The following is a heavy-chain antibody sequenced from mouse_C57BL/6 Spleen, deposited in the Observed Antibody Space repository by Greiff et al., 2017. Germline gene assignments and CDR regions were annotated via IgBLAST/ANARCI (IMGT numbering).Heavy chain of an antibody. V-gene: IGHV1-18*01. CDR1: GYTFTDYN. CDR3: ARYRENGSSYWYFDV. CDR2: INPNNGGT. Sequence: VQLQQSGPELVKPGASVKIPCKASGYTFTDYNMDWVKQSPGRSLEWIGDINPNNGGTIYNQKFKGKATLTVDKSSSTAYMELRSLTSEDTAVDYGARYRENGSSYWYFDVWGTGTTVTVSS. D-gene: IGHD1-1*01. J-gene: IGHJ1*03.